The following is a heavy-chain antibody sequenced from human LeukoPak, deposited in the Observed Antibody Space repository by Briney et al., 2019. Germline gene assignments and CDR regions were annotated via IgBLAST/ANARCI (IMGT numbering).Heavy chain of an antibody. CDR2: TYYRSKLYN. CDR1: GDSFSSNSAA. D-gene: IGHD6-19*01. V-gene: IGHV6-1*01. Sequence: SQTLSLTCAISGDSFSSNSAAWNWIRQSPSRGLEWLGRTYYRSKLYNDYAVSMKSRITINPDTSKNQFSLQLNSVTPEDTAVYYCARSLDSSGWFYYFDYWGQGTLVTVSS. CDR3: ARSLDSSGWFYYFDY. J-gene: IGHJ4*02.